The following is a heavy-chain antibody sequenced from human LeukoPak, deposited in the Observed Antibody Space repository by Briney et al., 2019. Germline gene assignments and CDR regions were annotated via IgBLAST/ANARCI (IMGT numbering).Heavy chain of an antibody. Sequence: SETLSLTCTVSGGSISSSSYYWGWIRQPPGKGLEWIGSIYYSGSTYYNPSLKSRVTISVDTSKNQFSLKLSSVTAADTAVYYCARDHYYGSGSYYLEGAFDIWGQGTMVTVSS. D-gene: IGHD3-10*01. CDR1: GGSISSSSYY. CDR2: IYYSGST. V-gene: IGHV4-39*07. J-gene: IGHJ3*02. CDR3: ARDHYYGSGSYYLEGAFDI.